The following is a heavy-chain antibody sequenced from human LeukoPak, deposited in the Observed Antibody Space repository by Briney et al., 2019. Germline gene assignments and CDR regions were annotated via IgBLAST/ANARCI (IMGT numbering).Heavy chain of an antibody. CDR3: ARVSSGATTVDY. Sequence: SETLSLTCTVSGGSISSGGYYWSWIRQHPGKGLEWIGYIYYSGSTYYNPSLKSRVTISVDTSKNQFSLKLSSVTATDTAVYYCARVSSGATTVDYWGQGTLVTVSS. CDR2: IYYSGST. CDR1: GGSISSGGYY. J-gene: IGHJ4*02. V-gene: IGHV4-31*03. D-gene: IGHD1-26*01.